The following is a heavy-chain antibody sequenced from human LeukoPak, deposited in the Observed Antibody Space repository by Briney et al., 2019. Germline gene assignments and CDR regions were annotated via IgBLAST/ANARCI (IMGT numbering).Heavy chain of an antibody. J-gene: IGHJ4*02. CDR1: GFTFSSYA. Sequence: GGSLRLSCAASGFTFSSYAMSWVRQAPGKGLEWVSAISGSGGSTYYADSVKGRFTISRDNSKNTLYLQMNSLRAEDAAVYYCAKDLRYSSGYFDYWGQGTLVTVSS. D-gene: IGHD6-19*01. V-gene: IGHV3-23*01. CDR2: ISGSGGST. CDR3: AKDLRYSSGYFDY.